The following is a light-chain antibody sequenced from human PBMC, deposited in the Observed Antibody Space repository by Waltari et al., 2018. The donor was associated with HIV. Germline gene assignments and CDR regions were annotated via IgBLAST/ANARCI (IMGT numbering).Light chain of an antibody. J-gene: IGLJ3*02. V-gene: IGLV1-44*01. CDR2: GNY. Sequence: QSVVTQPPSVSGTPGQTVTISCSGSTSYIGIKTVNRYQHLPGTAPKRLIYGNYQRPSGVPGRFSASKSGTSASLAISGLQSEDEADYYCASWDASLNGWVFGGGTKLTVL. CDR3: ASWDASLNGWV. CDR1: TSYIGIKT.